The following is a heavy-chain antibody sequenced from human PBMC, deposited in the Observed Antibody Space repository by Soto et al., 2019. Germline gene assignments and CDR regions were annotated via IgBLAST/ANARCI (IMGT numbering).Heavy chain of an antibody. D-gene: IGHD4-17*01. J-gene: IGHJ5*02. V-gene: IGHV5-51*01. CDR2: IYPSDSQT. CDR1: GYTFSNWW. Sequence: GESLKISCKGSGYTFSNWWIAWVRQMPGKGLEYMGIIYPSDSQTRYSPSFQGQVTISADKSINTAYLQWSSLKASDTAIYYCARHGFYGDFSSNYFDPWGQGTLVTVS. CDR3: ARHGFYGDFSSNYFDP.